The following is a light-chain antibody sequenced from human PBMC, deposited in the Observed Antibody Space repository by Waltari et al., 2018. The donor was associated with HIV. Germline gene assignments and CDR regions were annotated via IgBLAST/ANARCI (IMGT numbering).Light chain of an antibody. CDR2: DVT. J-gene: IGLJ1*01. Sequence: QSALTQPRSVSGSPGQSVTISCTGTSSDAGGYTFVSWYQHHPGKAPKLVISDVTKRPSGVPDRFSGSKSGNTASLTISVLQAEDEADYYCCSYSGSGTLYVFGTGTEVTVL. CDR3: CSYSGSGTLYV. V-gene: IGLV2-11*01. CDR1: SSDAGGYTF.